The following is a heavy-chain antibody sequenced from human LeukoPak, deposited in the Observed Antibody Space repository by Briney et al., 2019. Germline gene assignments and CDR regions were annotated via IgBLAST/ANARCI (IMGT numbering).Heavy chain of an antibody. CDR3: ARTLLGDGAFDI. CDR1: GGSISSGGYY. CDR2: IYYSGST. D-gene: IGHD3-10*01. V-gene: IGHV4-31*03. Sequence: SQTLSLTCTVSGGSISSGGYYWNWIRQHPGKGLEWIGYIYYSGSTYYNPSLKSRVTISVDTSKNQFSLKLSSVTAADTAVYYCARTLLGDGAFDIWGQGTMVTVSS. J-gene: IGHJ3*02.